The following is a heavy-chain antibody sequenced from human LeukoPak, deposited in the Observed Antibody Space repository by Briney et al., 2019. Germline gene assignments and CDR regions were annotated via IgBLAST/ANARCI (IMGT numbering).Heavy chain of an antibody. D-gene: IGHD3-3*01. CDR2: INHSGST. J-gene: IGHJ6*02. CDR3: ARGLSYYDFWSGYYTTVNYYYYGMDV. CDR1: GGSISSYY. V-gene: IGHV4-34*01. Sequence: SETLSLTCTVSGGSISSYYWSWIRQPPGKGLEWIGEINHSGSTNYNPSLKSRVTISVDTSKNQFSLKLSSVTAADTAVYYCARGLSYYDFWSGYYTTVNYYYYGMDVWGQGTTVTVSS.